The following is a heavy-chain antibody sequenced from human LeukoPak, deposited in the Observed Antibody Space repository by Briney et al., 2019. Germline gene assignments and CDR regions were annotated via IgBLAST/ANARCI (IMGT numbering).Heavy chain of an antibody. Sequence: GGSLRLSCAASGFTFSGSAMHWVRAGSGEGLEWVGRIRSKANSYATAYAASVKGRFTISRDDSKTTAYLQMNSLKTEDTAVYYCTREYSSGWFRGGDWFDPWGQGTLVTVSS. CDR1: GFTFSGSA. D-gene: IGHD6-19*01. V-gene: IGHV3-73*01. CDR2: IRSKANSYAT. J-gene: IGHJ5*02. CDR3: TREYSSGWFRGGDWFDP.